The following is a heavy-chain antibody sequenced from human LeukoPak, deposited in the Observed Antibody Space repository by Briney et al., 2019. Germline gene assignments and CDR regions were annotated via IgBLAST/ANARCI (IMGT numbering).Heavy chain of an antibody. D-gene: IGHD5-18*01. Sequence: SETLSLTCTVSGGSISSGGYYWSWIRQHPGKGLEWIGYIYYSGSTYYNPSLKSRVTISVDTSKNQFSLKLSSVTAADTAVYYCARRSWAYGYHYFDYWGQGTLVTVSS. CDR3: ARRSWAYGYHYFDY. V-gene: IGHV4-31*03. CDR2: IYYSGST. CDR1: GGSISSGGYY. J-gene: IGHJ4*02.